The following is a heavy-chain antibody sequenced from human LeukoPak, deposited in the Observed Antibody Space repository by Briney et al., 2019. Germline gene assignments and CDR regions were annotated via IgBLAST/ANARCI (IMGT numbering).Heavy chain of an antibody. CDR2: ISSSSTYI. CDR1: GFTFSSYS. D-gene: IGHD3-22*01. V-gene: IGHV3-21*01. J-gene: IGHJ4*02. Sequence: GGSLRLSCAVSGFTFSSYSMNWVRQAPGKGLEWVSFISSSSTYIYYADSVKGRFTISRDNAKNSLYLQMNSLRAEDTAVYYRARDMDYYVSRGYYKSSCFFDYWGQGTLVTVSS. CDR3: ARDMDYYVSRGYYKSSCFFDY.